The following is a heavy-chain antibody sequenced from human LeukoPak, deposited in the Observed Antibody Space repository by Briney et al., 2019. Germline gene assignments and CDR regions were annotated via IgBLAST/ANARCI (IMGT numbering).Heavy chain of an antibody. J-gene: IGHJ6*02. Sequence: GGSLRLSCAASGFTFTSYTMNWVRQAPGKGLEWISYINSNGRSIYYADSVKGRFTISRDNAKNSLYLQMNSLRAEDTAVYYCARDMAPGGSYYYYGMDVWGQGTTVTVSS. CDR1: GFTFTSYT. D-gene: IGHD6-25*01. V-gene: IGHV3-48*01. CDR3: ARDMAPGGSYYYYGMDV. CDR2: INSNGRSI.